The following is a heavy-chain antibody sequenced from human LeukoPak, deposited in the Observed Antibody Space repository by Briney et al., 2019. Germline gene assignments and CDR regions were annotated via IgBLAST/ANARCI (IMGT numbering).Heavy chain of an antibody. V-gene: IGHV3-23*01. CDR1: GFTFSSYW. CDR2: ISGSGGST. D-gene: IGHD2-2*01. Sequence: GGSLRLSCAASGFTFSSYWMSWVRQAPGKGLEWVSAISGSGGSTYYADSVKGRFTISRDNSKNTLYLQMNSLRAEDTAVYYCAKGPVWEYCSSTSCYPFDYWGQGTLVTVSS. J-gene: IGHJ4*02. CDR3: AKGPVWEYCSSTSCYPFDY.